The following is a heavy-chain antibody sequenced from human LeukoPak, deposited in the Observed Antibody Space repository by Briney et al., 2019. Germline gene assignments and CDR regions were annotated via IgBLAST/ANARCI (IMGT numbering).Heavy chain of an antibody. CDR1: GFTFSSYW. Sequence: GGSLRLSCAASGFTFSSYWMSWVRQAPGKGLEWVANIKQDGSEKYYVDSVKGRFTISRDNAKNSLYLQMNSLRAEDTAVYYCARSPWVAAAGERYDAFDIWGQGTMVTVSS. J-gene: IGHJ3*02. V-gene: IGHV3-7*01. CDR3: ARSPWVAAAGERYDAFDI. D-gene: IGHD6-13*01. CDR2: IKQDGSEK.